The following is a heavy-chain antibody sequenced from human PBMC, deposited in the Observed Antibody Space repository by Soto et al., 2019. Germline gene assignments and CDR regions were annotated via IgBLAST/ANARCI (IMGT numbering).Heavy chain of an antibody. CDR2: IYWDDSK. Sequence: QITLKESGPTLVKPTQTLTLTCTFSGFSLSTDRVGVGWIRQPPGKALDWLAIIYWDDSKTYSPSLKSRLTITKDASKNQVVLTMTNMYPVDTATYYCAHAYGGRSLYGGQGTLVTVSS. D-gene: IGHD1-26*01. V-gene: IGHV2-5*02. CDR1: GFSLSTDRVG. CDR3: AHAYGGRSLY. J-gene: IGHJ4*02.